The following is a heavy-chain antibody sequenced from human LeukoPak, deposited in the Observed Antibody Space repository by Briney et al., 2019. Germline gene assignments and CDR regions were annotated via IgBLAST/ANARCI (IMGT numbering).Heavy chain of an antibody. CDR2: IRYDGSNK. J-gene: IGHJ4*02. CDR3: AKDPENVVRGVIIRYY. Sequence: GGSLRLSCAASGFTFSSYGMHWVRQAPGKGLEWVAFIRYDGSNKYYADSVKGRFTISRDNSKNTLYLQMNSLRAEDTAVYYCAKDPENVVRGVIIRYYWGQGTLVTGSS. D-gene: IGHD3-10*01. CDR1: GFTFSSYG. V-gene: IGHV3-30*02.